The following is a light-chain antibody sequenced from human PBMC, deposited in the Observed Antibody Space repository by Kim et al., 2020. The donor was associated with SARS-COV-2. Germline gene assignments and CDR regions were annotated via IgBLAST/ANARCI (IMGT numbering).Light chain of an antibody. CDR2: GAS. CDR3: QQYNNWPLPYS. V-gene: IGKV3-15*01. J-gene: IGKJ2*03. Sequence: SPGERATPSCRASQSVSSNLAWYQQKPGQAPRLLIYGASTRATGIPARFSGSGSGTEFTLTISSLQSEDFAVYYCQQYNNWPLPYSFGQGTKLEI. CDR1: QSVSSN.